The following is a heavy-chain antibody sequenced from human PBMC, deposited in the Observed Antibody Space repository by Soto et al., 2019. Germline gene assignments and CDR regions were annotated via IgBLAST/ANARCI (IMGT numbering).Heavy chain of an antibody. CDR2: ISAYNGNT. CDR1: GYTFTSYG. Sequence: ASVKVSCKASGYTFTSYGISWVRQAPGQGLEWMGWISAYNGNTNYAQKLQGRVTMTTDTSTSTAYMELRSLRSDDTAVYYCARFPSVGVEPHNWFDPWGQGXLVTVYS. CDR3: ARFPSVGVEPHNWFDP. D-gene: IGHD1-1*01. J-gene: IGHJ5*02. V-gene: IGHV1-18*01.